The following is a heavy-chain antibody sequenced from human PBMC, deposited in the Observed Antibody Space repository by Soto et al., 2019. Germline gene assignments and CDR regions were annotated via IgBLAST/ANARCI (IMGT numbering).Heavy chain of an antibody. CDR1: GFTFNNCG. CDR3: ATTTMTTGWYCGY. J-gene: IGHJ4*02. CDR2: IWYDGSNK. Sequence: QVHLVESGGGVVQPGRSLRLSCAASGFTFNNCGMHWVRQAPGKGLEWVALIWYDGSNKFYADSVKGRFTISRDNSKNTLYLQMNSLRADDTAVYYCATTTMTTGWYCGYWGQGTLVTVSS. D-gene: IGHD4-17*01. V-gene: IGHV3-33*01.